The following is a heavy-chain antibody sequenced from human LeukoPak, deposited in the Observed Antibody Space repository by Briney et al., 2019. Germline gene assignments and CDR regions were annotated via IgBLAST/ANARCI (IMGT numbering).Heavy chain of an antibody. CDR2: INSDGIST. Sequence: GGSLRLSCAASRFTFSRYWMHWVRQAPGKGLAWVSRINSDGISTSYADSLKGRFTISRDNAKNTLYLQMNSLRAEDTAVYYCARDGNYYDSSGPADYWGQGTLVTVSS. J-gene: IGHJ4*02. CDR3: ARDGNYYDSSGPADY. V-gene: IGHV3-74*01. CDR1: RFTFSRYW. D-gene: IGHD3-22*01.